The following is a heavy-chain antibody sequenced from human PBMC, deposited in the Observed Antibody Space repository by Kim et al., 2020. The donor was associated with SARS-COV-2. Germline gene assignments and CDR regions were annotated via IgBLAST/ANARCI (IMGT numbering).Heavy chain of an antibody. CDR3: ARDYALASLVTFVHYGMDV. J-gene: IGHJ6*02. D-gene: IGHD3-3*02. CDR2: ISGSGKTI. V-gene: IGHV3-48*03. Sequence: GGSLRLSCAASGFTFSSYEMNWVRQAPGKGLEWVSYISGSGKTIFYADSVKGRFTISRDNDKNSLYLQMNSLRAEDTAVYYCARDYALASLVTFVHYGMDVWGQGTQVTVSS. CDR1: GFTFSSYE.